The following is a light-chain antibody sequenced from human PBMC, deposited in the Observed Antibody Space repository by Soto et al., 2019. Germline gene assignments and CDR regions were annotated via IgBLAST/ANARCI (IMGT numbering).Light chain of an antibody. Sequence: DIQMTQFPSSLSPSVGERVTITCQPSQDISNYLNWYQQKPGKAPKLLIYDASNLETGVPSRFSGSGSGTDFTFTISSLQPEDIATYYCQQYDNLPITFGQGTRLEIK. CDR3: QQYDNLPIT. CDR2: DAS. J-gene: IGKJ5*01. V-gene: IGKV1-33*01. CDR1: QDISNY.